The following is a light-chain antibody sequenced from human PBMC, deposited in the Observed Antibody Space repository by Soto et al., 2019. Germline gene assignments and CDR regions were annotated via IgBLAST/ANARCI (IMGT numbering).Light chain of an antibody. Sequence: EIVLTQSPATLSLSPGERATLSCRASQSVSSYLAWYQQKPGQAPRLLIYYASNRATGIPARFSGSGSGTDFTLTISSLEPEDFAVYYCQQRSNWPFLTFGGGTKVEIK. CDR2: YAS. V-gene: IGKV3-11*01. CDR1: QSVSSY. CDR3: QQRSNWPFLT. J-gene: IGKJ4*01.